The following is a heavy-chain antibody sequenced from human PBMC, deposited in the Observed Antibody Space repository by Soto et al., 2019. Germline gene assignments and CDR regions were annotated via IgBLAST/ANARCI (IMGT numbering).Heavy chain of an antibody. CDR1: GFTFSSYA. V-gene: IGHV3-23*01. Sequence: EVQLLESGGGLVQPGGSLRLSCAASGFTFSSYAMSWVRQAPGKGLEWVSAISGSGGSTYYADSVKGRFTISRDNSKITLYLKMNRLRAEDTAVYYCAKDLSITIFGVAVGRGDHDYLGQGTLVTVSS. D-gene: IGHD3-3*01. CDR2: ISGSGGST. J-gene: IGHJ4*02. CDR3: AKDLSITIFGVAVGRGDHDY.